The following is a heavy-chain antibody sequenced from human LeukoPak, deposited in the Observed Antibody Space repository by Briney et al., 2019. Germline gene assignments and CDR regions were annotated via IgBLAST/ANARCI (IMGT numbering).Heavy chain of an antibody. CDR2: IYYSGST. V-gene: IGHV4-39*07. J-gene: IGHJ5*02. Sequence: PSETLSLTCTVSGGSISSSSYYWGWIRQPPGKGLEWIGSIYYSGSTYYNPSLKSRVTISVDTSKNQFSLKLSSVPAADTAVYYCARDTSSSWIDPWGQGTLVTVSS. D-gene: IGHD6-6*01. CDR3: ARDTSSSWIDP. CDR1: GGSISSSSYY.